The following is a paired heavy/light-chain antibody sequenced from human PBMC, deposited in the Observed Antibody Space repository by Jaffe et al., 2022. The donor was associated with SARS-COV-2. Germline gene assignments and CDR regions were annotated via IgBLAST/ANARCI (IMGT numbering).Heavy chain of an antibody. D-gene: IGHD6-13*01. CDR1: GFTFSSCP. J-gene: IGHJ4*02. CDR2: ISYDGSNK. CDR3: AREIPQQPFDY. V-gene: IGHV3-30-3*01. Sequence: QVQLVESGGGVVQPGRSLRLSCAASGFTFSSCPMHWVRQAPGKGLEWVAIISYDGSNKYYADSVKGRFNISRDNSKNTLYLQMNSLRLEDTAVYYCAREIPQQPFDYWGQGTLVTVSS.
Light chain of an antibody. V-gene: IGLV3-10*01. Sequence: SYELTQPPSVSVSPGQTARITCSGDALPKKYAYWYQQKSGQAPVLVIYEDSKRPSGIPERLSGSSSGTVATLTISGAQVEDEADYYCYSTDTSGNRGVFGGGTKLTVL. CDR3: YSTDTSGNRGV. CDR1: ALPKKY. J-gene: IGLJ2*01. CDR2: EDS.